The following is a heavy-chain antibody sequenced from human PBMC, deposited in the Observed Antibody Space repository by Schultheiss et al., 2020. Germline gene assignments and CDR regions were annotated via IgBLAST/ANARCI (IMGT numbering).Heavy chain of an antibody. J-gene: IGHJ6*03. Sequence: GGSLRLSCAASGFTFSNAWMSWVRQAPGKGLEWVGRIKSKTEGETIDYAAPVKGRFTISRDDSRNTLYLQMNSLKTEDTAVYYCASSAVEGFGVVRYYMDVWGKGTTVTVSS. CDR3: ASSAVEGFGVVRYYMDV. CDR1: GFTFSNAW. V-gene: IGHV3-15*01. D-gene: IGHD3-3*01. CDR2: IKSKTEGETI.